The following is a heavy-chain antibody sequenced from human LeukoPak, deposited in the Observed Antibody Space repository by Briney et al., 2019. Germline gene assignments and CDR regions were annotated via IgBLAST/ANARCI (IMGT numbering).Heavy chain of an antibody. D-gene: IGHD3-22*01. Sequence: SETLSLTCTVSGGSISSGDYYWSWIRQPPGKGLERIGYIYYSGSTYYNPSLKSRVTISVDTSKNQFSLKLSSVTAADTAVYYCASSRRYYYDSSGYYAFDIWGQGTMVTVPS. CDR3: ASSRRYYYDSSGYYAFDI. J-gene: IGHJ3*02. CDR2: IYYSGST. CDR1: GGSISSGDYY. V-gene: IGHV4-30-4*08.